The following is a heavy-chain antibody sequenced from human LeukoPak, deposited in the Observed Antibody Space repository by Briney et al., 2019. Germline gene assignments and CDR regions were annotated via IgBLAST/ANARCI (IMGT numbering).Heavy chain of an antibody. CDR2: VNPNSGVT. J-gene: IGHJ4*02. CDR3: ARGSSFDANFDY. D-gene: IGHD2-2*01. V-gene: IGHV1-2*02. CDR1: GYTFTDFF. Sequence: ASVKVSCKASGYTFTDFFVHWVRQAPGQGLEWMGWVNPNSGVTHYAQKFQGRVTMTRDTSISTAYMELSRLRSDDTAVYYCARGSSFDANFDYWGQGTLVTVSS.